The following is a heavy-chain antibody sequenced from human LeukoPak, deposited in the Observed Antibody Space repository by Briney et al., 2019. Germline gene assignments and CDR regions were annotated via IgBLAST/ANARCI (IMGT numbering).Heavy chain of an antibody. J-gene: IGHJ3*02. CDR3: ARASRFANYFDPDAFDI. CDR1: GVSLSSTAFY. Sequence: SQTLSLTCTVSGVSLSSTAFYWSWIRQHPGKGLEWIGNIYYSGSTYYNPSLKSRVTISVDRSKNQFSLKLTSVTAADTAVYYYARASRFANYFDPDAFDIWGQGTMVTVSS. V-gene: IGHV4-31*03. D-gene: IGHD4/OR15-4a*01. CDR2: IYYSGST.